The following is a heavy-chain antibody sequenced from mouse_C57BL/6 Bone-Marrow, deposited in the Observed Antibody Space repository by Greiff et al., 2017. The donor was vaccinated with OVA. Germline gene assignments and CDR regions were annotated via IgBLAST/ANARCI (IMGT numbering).Heavy chain of an antibody. Sequence: QVQLQQSGPELVKPGASVKISCKASGYSFTSYYIHWVKQRPGQGLEWIGWIYPGSGNTKYNEKFKGKATLTADTSSSTAYMQLSSLTSEDSAVYYCARDRYYYGYEDFDYWGQGTTLTVSS. CDR1: GYSFTSYY. CDR2: IYPGSGNT. CDR3: ARDRYYYGYEDFDY. D-gene: IGHD2-2*01. V-gene: IGHV1-66*01. J-gene: IGHJ2*01.